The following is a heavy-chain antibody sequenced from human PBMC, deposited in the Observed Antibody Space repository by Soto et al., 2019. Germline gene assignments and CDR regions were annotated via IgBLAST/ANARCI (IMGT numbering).Heavy chain of an antibody. CDR3: ARDVKAVAGLDL. CDR1: GFTFSSYG. Sequence: QVQLVESGGGVVQPGTSLRLSCEASGFTFSSYGIHWVRQAPGKGLEWVAVIWHDGSYKYYADYVKGRFTISRDNSKNTLYLEMNSFRAEHTAIYYCARDVKAVAGLDLWGQGTLVSVS. J-gene: IGHJ5*02. CDR2: IWHDGSYK. D-gene: IGHD6-19*01. V-gene: IGHV3-33*01.